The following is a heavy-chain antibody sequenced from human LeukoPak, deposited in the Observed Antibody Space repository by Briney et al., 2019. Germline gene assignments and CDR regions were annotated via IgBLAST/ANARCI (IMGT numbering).Heavy chain of an antibody. D-gene: IGHD1-14*01. CDR2: MNPNSGNT. Sequence: ASVKVSCKASGYTFTTYDINWVRQATGQGLEWMGWMNPNSGNTDYAQKFQGRVTMTRNTSITTAFMELNNLRSEDTAVYYCARGPPEHPQGYWGQGTLGTVSS. J-gene: IGHJ4*02. CDR1: GYTFTTYD. V-gene: IGHV1-8*01. CDR3: ARGPPEHPQGY.